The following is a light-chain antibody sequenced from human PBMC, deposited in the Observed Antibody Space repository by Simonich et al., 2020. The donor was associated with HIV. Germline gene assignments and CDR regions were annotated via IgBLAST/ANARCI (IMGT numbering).Light chain of an antibody. Sequence: QSALTQPASVSGSPGQSITISCTGTSSDVGGYKVVSWYQQHPDKAPKLMIYDVSNRPSGVSNRFSGSKSGNTASLTISGLQAEDEADYYCSSYTSSSTWVFGGGTKLTVL. CDR1: SSDVGGYKV. J-gene: IGLJ3*02. CDR2: DVS. CDR3: SSYTSSSTWV. V-gene: IGLV2-14*03.